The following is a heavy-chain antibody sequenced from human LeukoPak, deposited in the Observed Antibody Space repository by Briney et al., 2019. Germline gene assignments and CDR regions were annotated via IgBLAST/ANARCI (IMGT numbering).Heavy chain of an antibody. CDR1: GFTFSRYG. V-gene: IGHV3-33*01. CDR3: ARLPMNCDGRDV. D-gene: IGHD1-1*01. CDR2: TWYDGSNK. J-gene: IGHJ6*02. Sequence: GRSLRLSCAASGFTFSRYGMHWVRQAPGKGLEWVAVTWYDGSNKYYEDSVKGRFTISRDNSKNTLYLQMNSLRAEDTAVYYCARLPMNCDGRDVWGQGTTVTVSS.